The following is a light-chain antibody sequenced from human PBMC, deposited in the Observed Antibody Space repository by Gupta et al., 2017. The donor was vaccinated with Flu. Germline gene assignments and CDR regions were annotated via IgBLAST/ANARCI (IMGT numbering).Light chain of an antibody. CDR2: EVT. CDR3: ASYTATYTWV. CDR1: SSDNVDYNY. V-gene: IGLV2-14*01. Sequence: ALTHPASVSGPPGQSITISCTGTSSDNVDYNYVSWYQQHPDKAPKLMIYEVTTRPSGVSNRFSGSKSGNTASLTISGLQSEDEADYFCASYTATYTWVFGGGTKVTVL. J-gene: IGLJ2*01.